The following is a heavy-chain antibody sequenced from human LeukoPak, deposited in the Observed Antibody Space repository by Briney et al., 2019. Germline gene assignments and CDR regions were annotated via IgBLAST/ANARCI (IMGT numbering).Heavy chain of an antibody. CDR1: GGSISSYY. Sequence: SETLSLTCTVSGGSISSYYWSWIRQPPGKGLEWIGYIYYSGSTNYNPSFKSRVTISVDTSKNQFSLKLSSVTAADTAVYYCARVSTTVTRAEYFQHWGQGTLVTVSS. CDR2: IYYSGST. V-gene: IGHV4-59*01. J-gene: IGHJ1*01. CDR3: ARVSTTVTRAEYFQH. D-gene: IGHD4-17*01.